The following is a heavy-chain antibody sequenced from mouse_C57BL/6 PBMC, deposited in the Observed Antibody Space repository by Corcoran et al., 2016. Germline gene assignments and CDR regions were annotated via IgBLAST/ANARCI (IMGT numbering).Heavy chain of an antibody. CDR3: AREGSYDVYPAWFAY. CDR2: ISYDGSN. V-gene: IGHV3-6*01. J-gene: IGHJ3*01. CDR1: GYSITSGYY. D-gene: IGHD2-3*01. Sequence: DVPLQESGPGLVKPSQSLSLTCSVTGYSITSGYYWNWIRQFPGNKLEWMGYISYDGSNNYNPSLKNRISITRDTSKNQFFLKLNSVTTEDTATYYCAREGSYDVYPAWFAYWGQGTLVTVSA.